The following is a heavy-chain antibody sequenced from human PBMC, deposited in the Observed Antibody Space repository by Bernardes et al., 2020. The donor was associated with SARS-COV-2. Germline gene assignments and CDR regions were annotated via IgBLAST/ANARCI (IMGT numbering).Heavy chain of an antibody. V-gene: IGHV4-39*01. CDR2: IYYCGTT. J-gene: IGHJ5*02. D-gene: IGHD3-22*01. Sequence: SETLCLTCTVSGGSISSSSYYWGWIRQPPGKGLEWIGSIYYCGTTSYNPSLKSRLTISVDTSKNQFSLKLSSVTAADTALYYCARHEYHYETSGYNLFDPWGQGTLVTVAS. CDR3: ARHEYHYETSGYNLFDP. CDR1: GGSISSSSYY.